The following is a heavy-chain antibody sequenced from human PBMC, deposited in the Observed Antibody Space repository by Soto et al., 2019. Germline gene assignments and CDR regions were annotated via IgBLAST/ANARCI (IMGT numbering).Heavy chain of an antibody. D-gene: IGHD6-6*01. CDR1: GFTLSGYA. CDR2: TSSNGVGT. CDR3: ARRARPDFYYMDV. V-gene: IGHV3-64*01. Sequence: EVQLAESGGGLAQPGGSLRLSCAASGFTLSGYAMDWVRQAPGKGLEYVSGTSSNGVGTYYANSVQGRFTISRDNSKNTVYLQMGSLRPEDTAVYYCARRARPDFYYMDVWGKGTTVTVSS. J-gene: IGHJ6*03.